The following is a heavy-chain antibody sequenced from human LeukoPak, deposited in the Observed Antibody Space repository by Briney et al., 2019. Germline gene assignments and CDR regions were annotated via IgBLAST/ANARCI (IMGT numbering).Heavy chain of an antibody. CDR3: AREYSSGYYYQIDY. V-gene: IGHV1-2*02. D-gene: IGHD3-22*01. J-gene: IGHJ4*02. CDR1: GYAFTDYY. CDR2: INPHSGVT. Sequence: ASVKVSCKSSGYAFTDYYMHWVRQAPGQGLEWMGWINPHSGVTSYAQKFQGRVTMTRDTSISTAYMELSRLRSDDTAVYYCAREYSSGYYYQIDYWGQGTLVTVSS.